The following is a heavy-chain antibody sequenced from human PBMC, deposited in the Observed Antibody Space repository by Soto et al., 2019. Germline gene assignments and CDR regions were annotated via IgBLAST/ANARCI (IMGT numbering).Heavy chain of an antibody. V-gene: IGHV4-38-2*01. Sequence: SETLSLTCAVSGFFISSGNYWGWIRKPPGKGLEWIGSIFHGGNTYYNPSLKSRVTISVDMSKNQLSLKLNSVTAADTAVYYCARARWYDAFDVWGQGTVVTVSS. CDR3: ARARWYDAFDV. D-gene: IGHD2-15*01. CDR2: IFHGGNT. CDR1: GFFISSGNY. J-gene: IGHJ3*01.